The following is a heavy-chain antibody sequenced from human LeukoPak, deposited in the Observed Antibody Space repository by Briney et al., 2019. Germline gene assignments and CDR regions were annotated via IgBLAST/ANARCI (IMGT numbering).Heavy chain of an antibody. Sequence: SETLSLTCTVSGHSISSGYYWGWIRQPPGKGLEWIGSFYHSGSTYYNPSLKTRVTISEDTSKNQFSLKVSSVTAADTAVYYCAREAGYYDSSGYYRALQHWGQGTLVTVSS. D-gene: IGHD3-22*01. V-gene: IGHV4-38-2*02. J-gene: IGHJ1*01. CDR3: AREAGYYDSSGYYRALQH. CDR1: GHSISSGYY. CDR2: FYHSGST.